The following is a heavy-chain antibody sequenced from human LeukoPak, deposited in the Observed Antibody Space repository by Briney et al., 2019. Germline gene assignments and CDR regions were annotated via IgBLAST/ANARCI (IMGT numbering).Heavy chain of an antibody. Sequence: SETLSLTCTVSGGSVSSSGYYWGWIRQPPGKGLEWVGSVYYTGSTFYNPSLKSRVTTSVDTSKNHFSLNLSSVTAADTAVYYCARHRGRYYDSGSYYYFDYWGQGTLVTVSS. J-gene: IGHJ4*02. CDR3: ARHRGRYYDSGSYYYFDY. CDR2: VYYTGST. D-gene: IGHD3-10*01. V-gene: IGHV4-39*02. CDR1: GGSVSSSGYY.